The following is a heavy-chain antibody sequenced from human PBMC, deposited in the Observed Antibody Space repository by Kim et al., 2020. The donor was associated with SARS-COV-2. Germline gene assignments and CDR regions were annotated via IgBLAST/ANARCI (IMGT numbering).Heavy chain of an antibody. CDR1: GFTFSSYS. J-gene: IGHJ3*02. D-gene: IGHD3-10*01. CDR3: ARERRGVWYGFPDGDDAFDI. Sequence: GGSLRLSCAASGFTFSSYSMNWVRQAPGKGLEWVSSISSSSSYIYYADSVKGRFTISRDNAKNSLYLQMNSLRAEDTAVYYCARERRGVWYGFPDGDDAFDIWGQGTMVTVSS. V-gene: IGHV3-21*01. CDR2: ISSSSSYI.